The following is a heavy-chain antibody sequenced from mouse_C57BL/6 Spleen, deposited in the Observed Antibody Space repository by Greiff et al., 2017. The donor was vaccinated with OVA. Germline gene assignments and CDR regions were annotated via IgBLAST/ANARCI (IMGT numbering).Heavy chain of an antibody. CDR3: AKGYSNYYFDY. J-gene: IGHJ2*01. CDR2: INPNNGGT. CDR1: GYTFTDYN. V-gene: IGHV1-18*01. D-gene: IGHD2-5*01. Sequence: EVQLQQSGPELVKPGASVKIPCKASGYTFTDYNMDWVKQSPGKSLEWIGDINPNNGGTIYNQKFKGKATLTVDKSSSTAYMELRSLTSEDTADDYCAKGYSNYYFDYWGQGTTLTVSS.